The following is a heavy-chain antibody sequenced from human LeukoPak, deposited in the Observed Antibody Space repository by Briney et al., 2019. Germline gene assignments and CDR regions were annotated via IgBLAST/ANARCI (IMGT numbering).Heavy chain of an antibody. CDR1: GGSISSYY. V-gene: IGHV4-4*07. J-gene: IGHJ3*02. Sequence: PSETLSLTCTVSGGSISSYYWSWIRQPAGKGLEWIGRIYTSGSTNYNPSLKSRVAMSVDTSKNQFSLKLSSVTAADTAVYYCARIITYYYDSSGRDAFDIWGQGTMVTVSS. D-gene: IGHD3-22*01. CDR2: IYTSGST. CDR3: ARIITYYYDSSGRDAFDI.